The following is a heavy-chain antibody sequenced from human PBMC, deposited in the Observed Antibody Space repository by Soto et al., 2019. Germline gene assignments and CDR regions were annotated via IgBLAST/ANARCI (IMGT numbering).Heavy chain of an antibody. CDR1: GGSISSYY. D-gene: IGHD6-6*01. Sequence: QVQLQESGPGLVKPSETLSLTCTVSGGSISSYYWNWIRQPPGKGLEWIGYIYNSGNTNYNPSLRSRVTISVDTSKNQFSLKLTSVTAADPAVYSSAAPPRYWCQGTLVTVSS. J-gene: IGHJ4*02. CDR2: IYNSGNT. CDR3: AAPPRY. V-gene: IGHV4-59*01.